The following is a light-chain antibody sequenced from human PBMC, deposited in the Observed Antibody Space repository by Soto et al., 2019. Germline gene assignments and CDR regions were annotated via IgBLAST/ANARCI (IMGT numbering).Light chain of an antibody. CDR3: QSYDSSLSGSV. J-gene: IGLJ3*02. CDR1: SSNIGAGYV. Sequence: QSVLKQPPSVSGAPGQRVTISCTGSSSNIGAGYVHWYQQLPGTAPKLLIYGNSNRPSGVPDRFSGSKSGTSASLAITGLQAEDEADYYCQSYDSSLSGSVFGGGTKLTVL. V-gene: IGLV1-40*01. CDR2: GNS.